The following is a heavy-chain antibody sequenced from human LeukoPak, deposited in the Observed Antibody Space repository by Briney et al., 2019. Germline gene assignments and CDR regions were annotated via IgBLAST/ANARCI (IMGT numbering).Heavy chain of an antibody. CDR2: ISPIFGTA. CDR1: GGTFSSYA. CDR3: ARESDVDTAMFVYYFDY. D-gene: IGHD5-18*01. Sequence: GSAVKVSCKASGGTFSSYAISWVRQAPGRGREWMGGISPIFGTANYAQKLQGRVTNTADESTRTAYMELSSLRSEDTAVYCCARESDVDTAMFVYYFDYWGQGTLVTVSS. J-gene: IGHJ4*02. V-gene: IGHV1-69*01.